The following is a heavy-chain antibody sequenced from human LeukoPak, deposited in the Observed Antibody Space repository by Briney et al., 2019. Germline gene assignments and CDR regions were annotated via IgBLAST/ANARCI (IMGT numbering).Heavy chain of an antibody. CDR3: ARDASYTLFDL. CDR1: GGSISSGDYC. CDR2: IYYSGST. D-gene: IGHD3-16*01. Sequence: SQTLSLTCTVSGGSISSGDYCWSWIRQPPGKGLEWIGYIYYSGSTYYNPSLKSRVTISVDTSKNQFSLKLSSVTAADTAVYYCARDASYTLFDLWGRGTLVTVSS. J-gene: IGHJ2*01. V-gene: IGHV4-30-4*08.